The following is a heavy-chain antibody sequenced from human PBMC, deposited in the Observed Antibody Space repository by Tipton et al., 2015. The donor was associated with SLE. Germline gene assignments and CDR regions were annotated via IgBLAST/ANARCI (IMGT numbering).Heavy chain of an antibody. CDR2: IYYSGST. V-gene: IGHV4-59*01. CDR3: ARAQKYYGSASYPDC. CDR1: GGSISSYY. Sequence: TLSLTCTVSGGSISSYYWSWIRQPPGKGLEWIGYIYYSGSTNYNPSLKSRVTISVDTSKNQFSLKLSSVTHADTAVYYFARAQKYYGSASYPDCWAMVTLAT. J-gene: IGHJ4*02. D-gene: IGHD3-10*01.